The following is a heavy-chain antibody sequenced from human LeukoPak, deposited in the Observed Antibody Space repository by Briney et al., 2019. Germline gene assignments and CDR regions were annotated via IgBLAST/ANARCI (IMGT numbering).Heavy chain of an antibody. Sequence: TGGSLRLSCAASGFSFSSYWMSWVRQAPGKGLEWVANIKQDGSEKYYVDSVKGRFTISRDNAKNSLYLQMNSLRAEDTAVYYCARGLGGPEDRYFDWLFQPYYFDYWGQGTLVTVSS. CDR3: ARGLGGPEDRYFDWLFQPYYFDY. J-gene: IGHJ4*02. D-gene: IGHD3-9*01. V-gene: IGHV3-7*01. CDR2: IKQDGSEK. CDR1: GFSFSSYW.